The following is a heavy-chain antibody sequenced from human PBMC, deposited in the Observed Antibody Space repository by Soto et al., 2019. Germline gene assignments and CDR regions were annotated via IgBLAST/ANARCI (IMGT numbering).Heavy chain of an antibody. CDR2: ISGSGGSR. CDR3: AKDVSSGWGNWLDP. V-gene: IGHV3-23*01. CDR1: GFTFSSYA. D-gene: IGHD6-19*01. Sequence: EVQLLESGGGLVQPGGSLRLSCAASGFTFSSYAMSWVRQAPGKGLEWFSAISGSGGSRYYADSVKGRFTISRDNSKSTLYLQMNSLRAEDTAIYYCAKDVSSGWGNWLDPWGQGTLVTVSS. J-gene: IGHJ5*02.